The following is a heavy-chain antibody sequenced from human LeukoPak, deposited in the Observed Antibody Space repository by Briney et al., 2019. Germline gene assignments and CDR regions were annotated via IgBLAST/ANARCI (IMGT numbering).Heavy chain of an antibody. Sequence: GSLRLSCAASGFTFSSYGMHWVRQAPGKGLEWVAVISYDGSNKYFADSVKGRFTISRDNSKNTLYLQMNSLRAEDTAVYYCAREVYSSSDYWGQGTLVTVSS. CDR3: AREVYSSSDY. CDR2: ISYDGSNK. V-gene: IGHV3-30*03. D-gene: IGHD6-6*01. CDR1: GFTFSSYG. J-gene: IGHJ4*02.